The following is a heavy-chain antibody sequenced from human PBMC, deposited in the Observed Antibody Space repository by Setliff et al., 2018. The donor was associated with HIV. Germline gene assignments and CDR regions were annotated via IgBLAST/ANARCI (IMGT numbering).Heavy chain of an antibody. D-gene: IGHD2-2*01. J-gene: IGHJ6*02. Sequence: SETLSLTCAVYGGSFSSYSWTWIRQPPGKGLEWIGEINRSGSTNYNPSLKSRLTIIVDTSKNQFSLKLNSVTATDAAVYYCGTAMYYYYGLDVWGQGIRVTVSS. CDR3: GTAMYYYYGLDV. CDR1: GGSFSSYS. CDR2: INRSGST. V-gene: IGHV4-34*01.